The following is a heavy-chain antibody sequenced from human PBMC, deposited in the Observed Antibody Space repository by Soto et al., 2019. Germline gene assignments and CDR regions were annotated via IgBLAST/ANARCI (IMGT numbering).Heavy chain of an antibody. V-gene: IGHV5-51*01. CDR1: GYSFTSYW. Sequence: PGESLKISCKGSGYSFTSYWIGWVRQMPGKGLEWMGVIYPGDSDTRYSPSFQGQVTISAAKSISTAYLQWSSLKASDTAMYYCASWYYYDSSGYGAFDIWGQGTTVTVSS. J-gene: IGHJ3*02. CDR2: IYPGDSDT. CDR3: ASWYYYDSSGYGAFDI. D-gene: IGHD3-22*01.